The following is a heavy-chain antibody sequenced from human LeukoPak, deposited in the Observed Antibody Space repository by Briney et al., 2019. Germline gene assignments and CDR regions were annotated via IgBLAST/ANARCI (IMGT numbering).Heavy chain of an antibody. Sequence: PSETLSLTCTVSGGSVNSYYWSWIRQPPGKGLEWLGYIDYSGNTNYSPSLQSRLTISVDTSKNQFSLKLSSVTAADTAVYYCARVLSSSGWGNFDYWGQGTLVTVSS. J-gene: IGHJ4*02. V-gene: IGHV4-59*08. D-gene: IGHD6-19*01. CDR2: IDYSGNT. CDR1: GGSVNSYY. CDR3: ARVLSSSGWGNFDY.